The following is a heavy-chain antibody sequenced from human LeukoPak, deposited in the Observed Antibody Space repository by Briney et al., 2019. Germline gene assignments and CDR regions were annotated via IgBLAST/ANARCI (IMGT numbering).Heavy chain of an antibody. D-gene: IGHD3-22*01. Sequence: LETLSLTCTVSGGSISSASYFWGWIRQPPGKGLEWIGTLYYSGSTYYSASLKSRVTMSGDTSRNQFSLRLSSVNAADTAVYYCAKAGVRYSDSSALYAFDFWGPGTMVTVSS. CDR2: LYYSGST. J-gene: IGHJ3*01. CDR3: AKAGVRYSDSSALYAFDF. CDR1: GGSISSASYF. V-gene: IGHV4-39*01.